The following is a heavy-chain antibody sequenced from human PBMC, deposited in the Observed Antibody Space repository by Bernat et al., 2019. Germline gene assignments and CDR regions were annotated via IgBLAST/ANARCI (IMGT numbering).Heavy chain of an antibody. J-gene: IGHJ4*02. V-gene: IGHV3-33*01. CDR3: ARDKIQVWASVGTFDH. D-gene: IGHD5-18*01. Sequence: QVQLVESGGGVVQPGRSLRLSCAASGFTFSSYGVHWVRQAPGKGLEWVAVIWFDGNNQDYADSVKGRFTISRDNSKNTVYLQMNSLRAEDTAVYYCARDKIQVWASVGTFDHWGQGTLVTVSS. CDR2: IWFDGNNQ. CDR1: GFTFSSYG.